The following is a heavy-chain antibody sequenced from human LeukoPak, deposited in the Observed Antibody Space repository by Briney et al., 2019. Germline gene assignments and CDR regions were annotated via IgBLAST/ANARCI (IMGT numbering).Heavy chain of an antibody. CDR2: VNSDGSIT. CDR3: ARDVPGRLGGVDY. J-gene: IGHJ4*02. D-gene: IGHD3-10*02. V-gene: IGHV3-74*03. CDR1: GLTVSTSY. Sequence: PGGSLRLSCAASGLTVSTSYMSWVRQGPGKGLVWVSRVNSDGSITTYADSVKGRFTISRDNAKNTVYLQMNSLRAEDTAMYYCARDVPGRLGGVDYWGQGTQVTVSS.